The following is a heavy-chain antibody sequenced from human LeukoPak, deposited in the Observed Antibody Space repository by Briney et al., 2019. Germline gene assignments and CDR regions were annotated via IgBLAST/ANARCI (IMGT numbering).Heavy chain of an antibody. J-gene: IGHJ4*02. V-gene: IGHV4-34*01. CDR3: ARGRGYSGYGLGY. CDR2: INHSGST. Sequence: PSETLSLTCAVYGGSFSGYYWSWIRQPPGKGLEWIGEINHSGSTNYNPSLKSRVTISVDTSKIQFSLKLSSVTAADTAVYYCARGRGYSGYGLGYWGQGTLVTVSS. CDR1: GGSFSGYY. D-gene: IGHD5-12*01.